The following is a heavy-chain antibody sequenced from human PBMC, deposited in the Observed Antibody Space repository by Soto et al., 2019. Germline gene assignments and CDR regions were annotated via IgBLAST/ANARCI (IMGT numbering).Heavy chain of an antibody. D-gene: IGHD2-21*01. CDR3: AREGRGVKVIDYYGMDV. CDR1: GYTFTSYY. CDR2: INPSGGST. J-gene: IGHJ6*02. V-gene: IGHV1-46*01. Sequence: ASVKVSCKASGYTFTSYYMHWVRQAPGQGLEWMGIINPSGGSTSYAQKFQGRVTMTRDTSTSTVYMELSSLRSEDTAVYYRAREGRGVKVIDYYGMDVWGQGTTVTVSS.